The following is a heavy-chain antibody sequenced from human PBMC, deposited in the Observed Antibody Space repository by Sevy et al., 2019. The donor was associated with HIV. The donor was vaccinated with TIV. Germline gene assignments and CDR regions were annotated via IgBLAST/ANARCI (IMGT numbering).Heavy chain of an antibody. CDR2: LSGNGGYT. Sequence: GGSLRLSCAASGFTFGNYAMSWVRQAPGKGLEWVSSLSGNGGYTYYADSVKGRFTVSRDNAKNSLSLQMNSLRVEDTAMYYCATDYSWGQGTLVTVSS. CDR3: ATDYS. D-gene: IGHD3-3*01. J-gene: IGHJ4*02. V-gene: IGHV3-23*01. CDR1: GFTFGNYA.